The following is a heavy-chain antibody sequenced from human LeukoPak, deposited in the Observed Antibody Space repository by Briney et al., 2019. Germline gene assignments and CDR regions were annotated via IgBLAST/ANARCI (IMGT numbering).Heavy chain of an antibody. J-gene: IGHJ4*02. Sequence: PGGSLRLSCAASGFTFSSYEMNWVRQAPGKGLEWVSYISRSGGTTNYADSVKGRFTMSRDNAKNSLDLQMNSLRAEDTAVYYCAREIIGSYFPFDYWGKGTLVTVSS. D-gene: IGHD1-26*01. CDR3: AREIIGSYFPFDY. CDR2: ISRSGGTT. CDR1: GFTFSSYE. V-gene: IGHV3-48*03.